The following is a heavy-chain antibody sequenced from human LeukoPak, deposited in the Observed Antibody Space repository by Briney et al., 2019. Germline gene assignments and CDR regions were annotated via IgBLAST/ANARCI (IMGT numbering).Heavy chain of an antibody. CDR2: ISSSSSYI. Sequence: GGSLRLSCADSAFTFSSYSMNWVRQAPGKGLEWVSSISSSSSYIYYADSVKGRFTISRDNAKNSLYLQMNSLRAEDTAVYYCARSVGYYDSSGYYYDYFDYWGQGTLVTVSS. V-gene: IGHV3-21*01. CDR1: AFTFSSYS. CDR3: ARSVGYYDSSGYYYDYFDY. D-gene: IGHD3-22*01. J-gene: IGHJ4*02.